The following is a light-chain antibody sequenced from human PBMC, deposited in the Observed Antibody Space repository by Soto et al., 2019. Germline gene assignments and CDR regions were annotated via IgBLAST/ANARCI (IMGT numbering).Light chain of an antibody. CDR3: QSFDADFVI. J-gene: IGLJ2*01. CDR2: ENK. Sequence: NFMLTQPHSVSESPGKTVTISCTRSSGSITNNYVQWYQQRPGSAPTTVIYENKLRPSGGPGRFSGSTDGSSNSASLTISGLQAEDAADYYCQSFDADFVIFGGGTKLTVL. CDR1: SGSITNNY. V-gene: IGLV6-57*04.